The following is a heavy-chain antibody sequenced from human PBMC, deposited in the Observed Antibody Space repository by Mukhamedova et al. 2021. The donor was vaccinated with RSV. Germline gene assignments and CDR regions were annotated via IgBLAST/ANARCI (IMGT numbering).Heavy chain of an antibody. CDR2: NKDFGGTT. D-gene: IGHD3-3*01. Sequence: NKDFGGTTEYAASVTGRFTISRDDSKSIAYLEMNSLKTEDTAIYYCARGRGTYYQFWCGSRGFDSWGQGTLVTVSS. J-gene: IGHJ4*02. V-gene: IGHV3-49*02. CDR3: ARGRGTYYQFWCGSRGFDS.